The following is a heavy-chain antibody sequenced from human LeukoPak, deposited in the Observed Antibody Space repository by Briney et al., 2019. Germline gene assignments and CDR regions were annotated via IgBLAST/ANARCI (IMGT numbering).Heavy chain of an antibody. CDR1: GGSISSSGYY. D-gene: IGHD2-2*01. CDR3: ARYSSSQGWFDP. Sequence: SETLSLTCTVSGGSISSSGYYWGWLRQPPGKGLEWIGIIYYSGSTSYNPSLKSRVTISVDTSKNQFSLRLSSVTAADTAVYYCARYSSSQGWFDPWGQGTLVTVSS. CDR2: IYYSGST. J-gene: IGHJ5*02. V-gene: IGHV4-39*01.